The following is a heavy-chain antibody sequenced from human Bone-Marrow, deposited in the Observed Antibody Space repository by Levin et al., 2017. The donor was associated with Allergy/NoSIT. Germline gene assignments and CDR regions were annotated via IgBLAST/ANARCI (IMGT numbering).Heavy chain of an antibody. CDR2: ITYTGNT. CDR1: GVSISRYF. J-gene: IGHJ4*02. Sequence: SETLSLTCSVSGVSISRYFWTWIRQSPGKGLEWIGDITYTGNTNHNPSLKGRVTVSMDTSKNQFSLRLTSVTAADTAVYYCARGYDYIWGTYRIDYWGQGTLVTVSS. V-gene: IGHV4-59*01. CDR3: ARGYDYIWGTYRIDY. D-gene: IGHD3-16*02.